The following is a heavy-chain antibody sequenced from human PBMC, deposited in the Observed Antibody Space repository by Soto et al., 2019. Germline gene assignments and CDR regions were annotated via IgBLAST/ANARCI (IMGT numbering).Heavy chain of an antibody. CDR2: IIPIFGTA. CDR3: ARGMKLERRWGNYFDS. J-gene: IGHJ4*02. Sequence: SVKVSCKASGGTFSSYAISWVRQAPGQGLEWMGGIIPIFGTANYAQKFQGRVTITADASTSTAYMELSSLRSEDTAVYYCARGMKLERRWGNYFDSWGQGTLVTVSS. V-gene: IGHV1-69*13. D-gene: IGHD1-1*01. CDR1: GGTFSSYA.